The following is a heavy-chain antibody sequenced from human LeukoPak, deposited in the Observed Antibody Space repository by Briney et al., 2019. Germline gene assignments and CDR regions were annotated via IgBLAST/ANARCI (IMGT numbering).Heavy chain of an antibody. D-gene: IGHD6-19*01. V-gene: IGHV4-61*02. CDR2: IYTSGST. Sequence: SETLSITCTVSGGSISSGSYYWSWIRQPAGKGLEWIGRIYTSGSTNYNPSLKSRVTISVDTSKNQFSLKLSSVTAADTAVYYCASRYSSGWHNYYYYYMDVWGKGTTVTVSS. CDR1: GGSISSGSYY. CDR3: ASRYSSGWHNYYYYYMDV. J-gene: IGHJ6*03.